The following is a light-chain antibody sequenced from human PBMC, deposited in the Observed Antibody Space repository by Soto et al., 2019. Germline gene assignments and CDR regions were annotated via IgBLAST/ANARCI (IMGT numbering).Light chain of an antibody. CDR2: KVS. CDR1: QSLVYSDGDTI. J-gene: IGKJ3*01. Sequence: DVVLTQSPLFLPVTLGQPASISCRSSQSLVYSDGDTILSWFQQRPGQSPRRLIYKVSNRDTGVPVIFSGSGSGTDFTLKISSVEAEDVGVYFCMQAIYWPFTFGPGTKVDIK. CDR3: MQAIYWPFT. V-gene: IGKV2-30*01.